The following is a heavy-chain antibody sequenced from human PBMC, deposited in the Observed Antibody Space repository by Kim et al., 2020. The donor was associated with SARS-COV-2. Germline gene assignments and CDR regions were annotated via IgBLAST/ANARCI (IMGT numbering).Heavy chain of an antibody. V-gene: IGHV4-30-4*01. CDR2: IYYSGST. CDR1: GGSISSGDYY. J-gene: IGHJ5*01. D-gene: IGHD3-10*01. Sequence: SETLSLTCTVSGGSISSGDYYWSWIRQPPGKGLEWIGYIYYSGSTYSNPSFKSRVTISVDTSKNPFSLKLSSVTAADTAVYYCARDGTYNNGSGSGADW. CDR3: ARDGTYNNGSGSGADW.